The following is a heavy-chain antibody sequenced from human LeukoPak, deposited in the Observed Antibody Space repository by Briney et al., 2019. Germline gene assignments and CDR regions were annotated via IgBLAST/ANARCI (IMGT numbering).Heavy chain of an antibody. V-gene: IGHV3-30*04. Sequence: GGSLRLSCAASGFTFSSYAMHWVRQAPGKGLEWVAVISYDGSNKYYADSVKGRFTISRDNSKNTLYLQMNSLRAEDTAVYYCAREARLLFYFDYWGQGTLVTVSS. J-gene: IGHJ4*02. D-gene: IGHD2-21*02. CDR1: GFTFSSYA. CDR3: AREARLLFYFDY. CDR2: ISYDGSNK.